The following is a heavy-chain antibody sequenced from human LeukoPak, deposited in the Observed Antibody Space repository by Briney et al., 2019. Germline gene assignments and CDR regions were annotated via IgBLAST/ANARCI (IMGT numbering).Heavy chain of an antibody. CDR3: ARPQWLVRSFDY. Sequence: SETLSLTCTVSGGSINSYYWSWIRQPPGKGLEWIGYIYYSGSTNYNPSLKSRVTISVDTSKNQFSLKLSSVTAADTAVYYCARPQWLVRSFDYWGQGTLVTVSS. CDR1: GGSINSYY. V-gene: IGHV4-59*12. J-gene: IGHJ4*02. CDR2: IYYSGST. D-gene: IGHD6-19*01.